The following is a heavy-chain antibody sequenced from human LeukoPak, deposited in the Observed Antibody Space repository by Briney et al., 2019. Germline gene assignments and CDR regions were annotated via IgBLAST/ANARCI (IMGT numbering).Heavy chain of an antibody. V-gene: IGHV1-18*01. D-gene: IGHD1-1*01. J-gene: IGHJ6*03. CDR3: ARAGQLDYYYYYMDV. Sequence: ASVKVSCKASGYTFTSYGISWVRQAPGQGLEWMGWISAYNGNTNYAQKLQGRVTMTTDTSTSTAYMELRSLRSDDTAVYYCARAGQLDYYYYYMDVWGKGTTVTVSS. CDR1: GYTFTSYG. CDR2: ISAYNGNT.